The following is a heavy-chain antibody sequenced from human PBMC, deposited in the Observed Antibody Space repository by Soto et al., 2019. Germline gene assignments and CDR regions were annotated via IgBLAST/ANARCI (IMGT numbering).Heavy chain of an antibody. CDR3: ARGWSYPDV. CDR2: ISSTGNSI. J-gene: IGHJ4*02. D-gene: IGHD2-2*01. V-gene: IGHV3-21*01. CDR1: GFNFNSYS. Sequence: GGSLRLSCAASGFNFNSYSMNWVRQPPGKGLEWVSSISSTGNSIYYADSLKGRITISRDNAKNSLFLQLNSLRVEDTAVYYCARGWSYPDVWGQGTLVTVSS.